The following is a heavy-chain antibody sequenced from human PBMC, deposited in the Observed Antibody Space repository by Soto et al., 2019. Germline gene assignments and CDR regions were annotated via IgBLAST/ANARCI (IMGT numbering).Heavy chain of an antibody. J-gene: IGHJ5*02. Sequence: PSETLSLTCTVSGGSISSSSYYWSWIRQPPGKGLEWIGNIYHSGSTYYNPSLKSRVTISVDRSKNQFSLKLSSVTAADTAVYYCARVAYCGGDCYRGFDPWGQGTLVTVSS. CDR1: GGSISSSSYY. V-gene: IGHV4-30-2*01. D-gene: IGHD2-21*02. CDR3: ARVAYCGGDCYRGFDP. CDR2: IYHSGST.